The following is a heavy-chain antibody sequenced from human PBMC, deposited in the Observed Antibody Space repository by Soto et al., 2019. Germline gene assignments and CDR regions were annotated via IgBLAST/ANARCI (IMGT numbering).Heavy chain of an antibody. CDR3: ARRVTMVRGVEY. Sequence: QLQLQESGPGLVKPSETLSLTCTVSGGSISSSSYYWGWIRQPPGKGLEWIGSIYYSGSTYYNPSIKSRVTISVDTSKNQFSLKLSSVTAADTAVYYCARRVTMVRGVEYWGQGTLVTVSS. D-gene: IGHD3-10*01. CDR2: IYYSGST. V-gene: IGHV4-39*01. CDR1: GGSISSSSYY. J-gene: IGHJ4*02.